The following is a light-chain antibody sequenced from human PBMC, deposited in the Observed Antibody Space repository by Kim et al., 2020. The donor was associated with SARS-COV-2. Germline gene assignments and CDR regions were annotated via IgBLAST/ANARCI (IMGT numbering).Light chain of an antibody. CDR1: SSDVGSYNI. CDR2: EVS. J-gene: IGLJ2*01. Sequence: GQSITISCTGTSSDVGSYNIVSWYQQHPGKAPKLMIYEVSKRPSGVSNRFSGSKSGNTASLTISVLQAEDEADYYCCSYAGSSTFEFGGGTQLTVL. V-gene: IGLV2-23*02. CDR3: CSYAGSSTFE.